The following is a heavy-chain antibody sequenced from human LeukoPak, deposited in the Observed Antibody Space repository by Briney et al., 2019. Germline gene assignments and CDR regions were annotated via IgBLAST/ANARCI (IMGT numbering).Heavy chain of an antibody. J-gene: IGHJ4*02. Sequence: GASVKVSCKASGGTFSSYAISWVRQAPGQGLEWMGGIIPIFGTANYAQKFQGRVTITADESTSTAYMELSSLRSEDTAVYYCARAPRDILTGYPSDYFDYWGQGTLVTVSS. V-gene: IGHV1-69*13. CDR3: ARAPRDILTGYPSDYFDY. D-gene: IGHD3-9*01. CDR2: IIPIFGTA. CDR1: GGTFSSYA.